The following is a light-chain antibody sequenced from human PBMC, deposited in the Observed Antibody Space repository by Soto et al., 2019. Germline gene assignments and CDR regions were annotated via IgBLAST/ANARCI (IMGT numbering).Light chain of an antibody. V-gene: IGKV1-39*01. CDR1: QSISSY. CDR3: QQSYSTPRT. J-gene: IGKJ1*01. Sequence: DIQMTQSPSSLSASVGERVTITCRASQSISSYLNWYQQKPGKAPKLLIYAASSLQSGVPSRFSGSGSGTYFTLTISRLQPEDFATYYCQQSYSTPRTFGQGTKGEIK. CDR2: AAS.